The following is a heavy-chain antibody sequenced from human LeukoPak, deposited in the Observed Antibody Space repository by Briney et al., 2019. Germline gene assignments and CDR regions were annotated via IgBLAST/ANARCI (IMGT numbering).Heavy chain of an antibody. CDR3: ARHDEIAVFRNGLDV. Sequence: PSETLSLTCAVYGGSFSGYYWSWIRQPPGKGLEWIGYIYYRGNTIYNPSLKSRVTMSVDASGNQFSLKLSSVTAADTAVYYCARHDEIAVFRNGLDVWGQGTTVTVS. J-gene: IGHJ6*02. V-gene: IGHV4-59*08. CDR2: IYYRGNT. CDR1: GGSFSGYY. D-gene: IGHD6-19*01.